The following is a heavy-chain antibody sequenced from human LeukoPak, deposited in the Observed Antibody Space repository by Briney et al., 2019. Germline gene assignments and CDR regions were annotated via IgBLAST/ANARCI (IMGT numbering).Heavy chain of an antibody. Sequence: SVKVSCKASGGTFSSYAISWVRQAPGQGLEWMGGIIPIFGTANYAQKFQGRVTITADESTGTAYMELSSLRSEDTAVYYCASPRGYGYGYFFYYFDYWGQGTLVTASS. CDR2: IIPIFGTA. D-gene: IGHD5-18*01. V-gene: IGHV1-69*13. J-gene: IGHJ4*02. CDR3: ASPRGYGYGYFFYYFDY. CDR1: GGTFSSYA.